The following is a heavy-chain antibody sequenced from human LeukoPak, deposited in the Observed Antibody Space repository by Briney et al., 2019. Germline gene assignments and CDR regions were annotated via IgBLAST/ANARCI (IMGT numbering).Heavy chain of an antibody. V-gene: IGHV4-59*01. J-gene: IGHJ3*02. CDR2: IYYSGST. Sequence: SETLSLTCTVSGGSISSYYWSWIRQPAGQGLEWIGYIYYSGSTNYNPSLKSRVTISVDTSKNQFSLKLSSVTAADTAVYYCARVGDYDILTDDAFDIWGQGTMVTVSS. CDR1: GGSISSYY. CDR3: ARVGDYDILTDDAFDI. D-gene: IGHD3-9*01.